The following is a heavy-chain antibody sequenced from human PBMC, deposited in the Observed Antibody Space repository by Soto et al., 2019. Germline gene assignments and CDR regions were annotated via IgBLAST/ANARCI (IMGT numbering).Heavy chain of an antibody. J-gene: IGHJ4*02. D-gene: IGHD1-26*01. Sequence: ASVKVSCKASDYTFTSYGIIWVRQAPGQGLEWMGWISAYNGNTNYAQKFRGRVTMTTDTSTSTAYMEMRSLRSDDTAVYYCARDKWELPDYWGQGTLVTVSS. CDR1: DYTFTSYG. CDR2: ISAYNGNT. CDR3: ARDKWELPDY. V-gene: IGHV1-18*01.